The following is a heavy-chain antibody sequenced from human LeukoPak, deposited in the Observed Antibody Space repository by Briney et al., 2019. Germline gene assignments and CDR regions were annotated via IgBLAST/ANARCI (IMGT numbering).Heavy chain of an antibody. V-gene: IGHV3-30*14. CDR2: ISYDGSNK. CDR3: ARNGRIGEAGTLHGMDV. J-gene: IGHJ6*02. CDR1: GFTFSSYA. Sequence: GGSLRLSCAASGFTFSSYAMHWVRQAPGKGLEWVAVISYDGSNKYYADSVKGRFTISRDNSKNTLYVQMNSLRAEDTAVYYCARNGRIGEAGTLHGMDVWGQGTTVTVSS. D-gene: IGHD6-13*01.